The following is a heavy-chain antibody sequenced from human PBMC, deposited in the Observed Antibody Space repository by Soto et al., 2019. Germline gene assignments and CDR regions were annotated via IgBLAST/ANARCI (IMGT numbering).Heavy chain of an antibody. CDR3: TTDERGIFGVVISGYYYYGMDV. CDR2: IKSKTDGGTT. V-gene: IGHV3-15*01. D-gene: IGHD3-3*01. Sequence: WGSLRLSCAASGFTFINAWMSFFRHSPFKWLEWVVRIKSKTDGGTTDYAAPVKGRFTISRDDSKNTLYLQMNSLKTEDTAVYYCTTDERGIFGVVISGYYYYGMDVWGQGTTVTVSS. CDR1: GFTFINAW. J-gene: IGHJ6*02.